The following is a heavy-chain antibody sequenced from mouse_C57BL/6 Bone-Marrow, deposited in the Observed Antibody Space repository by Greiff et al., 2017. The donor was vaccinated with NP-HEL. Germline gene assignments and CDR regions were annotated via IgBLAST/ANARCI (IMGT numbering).Heavy chain of an antibody. CDR1: GYAFSSSW. D-gene: IGHD1-1*01. CDR3: AGVGKDYYADY. Sequence: VQLQQSGPELVKPGASVKISCKASGYAFSSSWMNWVKQRRGKGLEWIGRIYPGDGDTNYNGKFKGKATLTADKSSSTAYMQLSSLTSEDSAVYFCAGVGKDYYADYWGQGTTLTVSS. V-gene: IGHV1-82*01. CDR2: IYPGDGDT. J-gene: IGHJ2*01.